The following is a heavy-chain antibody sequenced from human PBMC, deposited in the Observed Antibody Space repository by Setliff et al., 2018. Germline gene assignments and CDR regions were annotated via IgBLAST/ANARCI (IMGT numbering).Heavy chain of an antibody. CDR3: ASSNGCSSNDAFDI. V-gene: IGHV5-51*01. D-gene: IGHD6-19*01. Sequence: PGASLESSWKGAGYSFSSYWIGWVRQMPGKGLEWMGIINPGDSYTRYSPSFQAQVNISADKSISTAYLQWSSLKASDTAMYYCASSNGCSSNDAFDIWGQGTTVTVSS. J-gene: IGHJ3*02. CDR2: INPGDSYT. CDR1: GYSFSSYW.